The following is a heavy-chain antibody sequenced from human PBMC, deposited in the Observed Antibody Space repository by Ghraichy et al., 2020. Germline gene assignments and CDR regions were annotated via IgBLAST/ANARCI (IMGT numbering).Heavy chain of an antibody. V-gene: IGHV4-31*03. D-gene: IGHD1-1*01. Sequence: SETLSLTCTVSGGSISSGGYYWSWIRQHPGKGLEWIGYIYYSGSTYYNPSLKSRVTISVDTSKNQFSLKLSSVTAADTAVYYCAREGTGGRWNWGQGTLVTVSS. J-gene: IGHJ4*02. CDR2: IYYSGST. CDR1: GGSISSGGYY. CDR3: AREGTGGRWN.